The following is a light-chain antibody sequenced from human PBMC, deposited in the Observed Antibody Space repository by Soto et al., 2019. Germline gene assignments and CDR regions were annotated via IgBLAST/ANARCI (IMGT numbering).Light chain of an antibody. CDR2: AAS. Sequence: DIQMTQSPSSLSASVGDRVTITCRASQGISNYLAWYQQKPGKVPKLLIYAASTLQSGVPSRFSGSGSETDFTLTISRLQPEDVAIYYCQKYNSAPGTFGQGTKVEIK. CDR3: QKYNSAPGT. J-gene: IGKJ1*01. V-gene: IGKV1-27*01. CDR1: QGISNY.